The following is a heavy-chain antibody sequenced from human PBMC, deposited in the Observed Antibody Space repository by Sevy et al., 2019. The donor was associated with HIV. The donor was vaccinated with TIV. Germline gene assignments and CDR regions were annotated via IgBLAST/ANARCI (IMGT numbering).Heavy chain of an antibody. D-gene: IGHD3-10*01. CDR3: ARSMVRGNTPHLDTFHY. Sequence: SETLSLTCTVSGGSIRSGTYYWNWIRQPAGKRLEWIGRIYTTRSTDYNPSLKSRVTISVDTSKNQFSLTLSSVTAADTAVYYCARSMVRGNTPHLDTFHYWGQGTLVTVSS. J-gene: IGHJ4*02. CDR1: GGSIRSGTYY. CDR2: IYTTRST. V-gene: IGHV4-61*02.